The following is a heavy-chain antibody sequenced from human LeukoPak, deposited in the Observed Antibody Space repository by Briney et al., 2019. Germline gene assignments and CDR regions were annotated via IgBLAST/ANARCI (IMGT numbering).Heavy chain of an antibody. CDR2: INSDGSST. CDR3: ARETNWGPDY. V-gene: IGHV3-74*01. D-gene: IGHD7-27*01. J-gene: IGHJ4*02. CDR1: GFTFSSYW. Sequence: GGSLRLSCAASGFTFSSYWMHWVRQAPGKGLLWVSRINSDGSSTSNADSVKGRFTISRDNAKNTLYLQMNSLRAEDTAVYYCARETNWGPDYWGQGTLVTVSS.